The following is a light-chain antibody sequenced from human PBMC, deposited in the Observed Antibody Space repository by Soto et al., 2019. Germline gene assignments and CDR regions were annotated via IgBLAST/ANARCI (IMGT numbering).Light chain of an antibody. Sequence: DIQMTQSPSSVSASVGDRVTITCRASQTVNNWLAWYQQKPGKAPKLLIYAASSLQSGVPSRFSGSGSGSDFTLTICSLQPEDFATYYCQQANSFPRTSGQGTKVDIK. J-gene: IGKJ1*01. CDR3: QQANSFPRT. V-gene: IGKV1-12*01. CDR2: AAS. CDR1: QTVNNW.